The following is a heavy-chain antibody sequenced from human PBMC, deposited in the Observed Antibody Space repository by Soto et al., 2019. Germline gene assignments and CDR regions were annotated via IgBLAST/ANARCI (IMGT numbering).Heavy chain of an antibody. Sequence: ASETLSLTCTVSGGSISSYYWSWIRQPPGKGLEWIGYIYYSGSTNYNPSLKSRVTISVDTSKNQFSLKLSSVTAADTAVYYWYCCIEDWSSYLVWDYGMDVWGQGTTVTVSS. CDR2: IYYSGST. CDR1: GGSISSYY. D-gene: IGHD3-3*01. V-gene: IGHV4-59*01. J-gene: IGHJ6*02. CDR3: YCCIEDWSSYLVWDYGMDV.